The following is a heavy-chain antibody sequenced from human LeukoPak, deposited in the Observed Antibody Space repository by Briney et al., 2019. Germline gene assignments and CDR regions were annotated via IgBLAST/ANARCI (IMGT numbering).Heavy chain of an antibody. Sequence: GGSLRLSCAASGFTFSSYWMSWVRQAQGKGLVWVANINQDGSEKYFVDSVKGRFTISRDNAKNSLYLQMNSLRAEDTAVYYCAREGAYRTSSPAGYWGQGTLVTVSS. J-gene: IGHJ4*02. V-gene: IGHV3-7*01. CDR3: AREGAYRTSSPAGY. CDR1: GFTFSSYW. D-gene: IGHD6-6*01. CDR2: INQDGSEK.